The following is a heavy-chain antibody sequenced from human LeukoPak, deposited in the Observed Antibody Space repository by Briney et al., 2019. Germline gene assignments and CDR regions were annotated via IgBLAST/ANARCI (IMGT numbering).Heavy chain of an antibody. J-gene: IGHJ4*02. D-gene: IGHD6-13*01. Sequence: GGSLRLSCAASGVTFSSYEMNWGREGPGKGVEWVSYINSRGTTTYYADSVKGRFTISRDNAKNSLFLQMNSLRAEDTGVYYCARVSWSAAAHVFDYWGQGTLVTVSS. V-gene: IGHV3-48*03. CDR1: GVTFSSYE. CDR3: ARVSWSAAAHVFDY. CDR2: INSRGTTT.